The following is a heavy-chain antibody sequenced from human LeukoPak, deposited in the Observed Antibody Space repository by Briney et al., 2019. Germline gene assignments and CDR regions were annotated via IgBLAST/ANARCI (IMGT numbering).Heavy chain of an antibody. J-gene: IGHJ4*02. V-gene: IGHV3-21*01. D-gene: IGHD3-3*01. CDR2: ISSSSSYI. CDR1: GFTFSSYS. CDR3: ARVGYDFWSGYSKLDY. Sequence: GGSLRLSCAASGFTFSSYSMNWVRQAPGKGLEWVSSISSSSSYIYYADSVKGRFTISRDNAKNSLYLQMNRLRAEDTAVYYCARVGYDFWSGYSKLDYWGQGTLVTVSS.